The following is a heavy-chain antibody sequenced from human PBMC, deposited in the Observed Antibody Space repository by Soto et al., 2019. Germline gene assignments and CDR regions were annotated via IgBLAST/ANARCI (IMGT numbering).Heavy chain of an antibody. D-gene: IGHD3-3*01. Sequence: PSETLSLTCTVSGGSISSSSYYWGWIRQPPGKGLEWIGSIYYSGSTYYNPSLKSRVTISVDTSKNQFSLKLSSVTAADTAVYYCARHVKDDFWSGYYWHYYYGMDVWGQGTMVTVSS. J-gene: IGHJ6*02. V-gene: IGHV4-39*01. CDR1: GGSISSSSYY. CDR3: ARHVKDDFWSGYYWHYYYGMDV. CDR2: IYYSGST.